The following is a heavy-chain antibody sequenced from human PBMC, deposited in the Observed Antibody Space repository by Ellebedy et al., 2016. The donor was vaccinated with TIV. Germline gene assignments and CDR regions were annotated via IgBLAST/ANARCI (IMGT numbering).Heavy chain of an antibody. CDR3: VRDLHWSYFD. J-gene: IGHJ4*02. Sequence: GESLKISCAASGFTFSHYAMHWVRQAPGKGLEWVADVSYDGNTKYYTDSVKGRFTISRDNSKNTLYLQMNSLRAEDTAVYYCVRDLHWSYFDWGQGTLVTVSS. D-gene: IGHD1-26*01. CDR1: GFTFSHYA. CDR2: VSYDGNTK. V-gene: IGHV3-30*04.